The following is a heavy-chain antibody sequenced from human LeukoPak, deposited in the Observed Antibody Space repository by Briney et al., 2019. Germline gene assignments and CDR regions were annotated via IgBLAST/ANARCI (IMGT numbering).Heavy chain of an antibody. Sequence: PSETLSLTCTVSSGSISSYYWSWIRQPPGKGLEWLGYIYYSGSTNYNPSLKSRVTISVDTSKNQFSLKLSSVTAADTAVYYCARSYSGYYYYYGMDVWGQGTTVTVSS. CDR3: ARSYSGYYYYYGMDV. J-gene: IGHJ6*02. D-gene: IGHD2-15*01. V-gene: IGHV4-59*08. CDR1: SGSISSYY. CDR2: IYYSGST.